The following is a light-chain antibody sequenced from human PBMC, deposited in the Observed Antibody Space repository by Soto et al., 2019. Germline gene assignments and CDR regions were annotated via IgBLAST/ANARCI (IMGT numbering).Light chain of an antibody. CDR3: QQRSNWPPTWT. J-gene: IGKJ1*01. Sequence: EIVMTQSPVTLSVSPGERATLSCRAGQSVSSNLAWYQQKPGQAPRLLIYDASNRATGIPARFSGSGSGTDFTLTISSLEPEDFAVYYCQQRSNWPPTWTFGQGTKVDIK. CDR2: DAS. CDR1: QSVSSN. V-gene: IGKV3-11*01.